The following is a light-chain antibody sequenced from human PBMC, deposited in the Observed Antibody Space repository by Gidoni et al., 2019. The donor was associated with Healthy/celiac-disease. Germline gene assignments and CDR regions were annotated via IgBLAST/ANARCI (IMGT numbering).Light chain of an antibody. CDR3: QQYGSSLLT. Sequence: EIVLTQSPGTLSLSQGERATLSCRASQSVSSSYLAWYQQKPGQAPRPLIYGASSRATGIPDRFSGSGSGTDFTLTISRLEPEDFAVYYCQQYGSSLLTFGGGTKVEIK. CDR1: QSVSSSY. J-gene: IGKJ4*01. CDR2: GAS. V-gene: IGKV3-20*01.